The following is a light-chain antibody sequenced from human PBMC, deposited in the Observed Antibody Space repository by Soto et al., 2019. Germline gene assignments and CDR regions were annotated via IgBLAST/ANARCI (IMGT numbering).Light chain of an antibody. Sequence: DIQMTQSPSTLSASVGDRVTITCRASQSISSWLAWYQQKPGKAPKVLIYKASSLESGVPSRFSGSGSGTEFTLTISSLQPDEFATYDCQQYNTYPWTFGQGTKVEIK. J-gene: IGKJ1*01. CDR2: KAS. CDR3: QQYNTYPWT. V-gene: IGKV1-5*03. CDR1: QSISSW.